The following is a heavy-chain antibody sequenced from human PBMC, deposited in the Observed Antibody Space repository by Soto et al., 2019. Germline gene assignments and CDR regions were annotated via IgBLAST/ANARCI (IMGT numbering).Heavy chain of an antibody. V-gene: IGHV3-30*18. CDR1: GFTFSSYG. D-gene: IGHD3-16*01. CDR2: ISYDGSNK. CDR3: AKDDGLGGY. J-gene: IGHJ4*02. Sequence: QVKLVESGGGVVQPGRSLRLSCAASGFTFSSYGMHWVRQAPGKGLEWVAVISYDGSNKYYADSVKGRFTISRDNSKNTLYLQMNSLRAEYTAVYYCAKDDGLGGYWGQGTLVTVSS.